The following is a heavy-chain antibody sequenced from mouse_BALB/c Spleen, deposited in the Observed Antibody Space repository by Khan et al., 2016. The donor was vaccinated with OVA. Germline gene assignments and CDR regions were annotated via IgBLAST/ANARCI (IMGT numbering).Heavy chain of an antibody. CDR1: GYSITSDYA. D-gene: IGHD1-1*01. CDR3: SRSVTITTVIATDFDS. V-gene: IGHV3-2*02. CDR2: ISYSGRT. J-gene: IGHJ2*01. Sequence: EVQLQESGPGLVKPSQSLSLTCTVTGYSITSDYAWNWIRQFPGNKLEWMGYISYSGRTSYNPSLKSRISITRDTSKNQFFLQLNSVTTEDTATSYCSRSVTITTVIATDFDSWCQGTTLTVSS.